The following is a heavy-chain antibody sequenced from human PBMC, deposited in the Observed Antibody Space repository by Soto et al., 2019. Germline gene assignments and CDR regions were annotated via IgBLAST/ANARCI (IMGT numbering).Heavy chain of an antibody. CDR1: GFTFSSYA. V-gene: IGHV3-23*01. J-gene: IGHJ4*02. CDR3: AKGRESSGSYRPFDY. CDR2: ISGGGVAT. D-gene: IGHD3-22*01. Sequence: GGSLRLSCAASGFTFSSYAMSWVRQAPGKGLEWVSAISGGGVATNYADSVKGRFTISRDNSKNTLYLQMNSLRAEDTAVYYCAKGRESSGSYRPFDYWGQGTLVTVSS.